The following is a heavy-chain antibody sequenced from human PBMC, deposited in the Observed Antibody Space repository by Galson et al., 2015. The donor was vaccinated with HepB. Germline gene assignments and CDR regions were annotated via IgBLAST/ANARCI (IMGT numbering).Heavy chain of an antibody. D-gene: IGHD3-9*01. J-gene: IGHJ4*02. V-gene: IGHV1-3*01. Sequence: SVKVSCKESGYTFTSYAMHWVRQAPGRRLEWMGWINAGNGNTKYSQKFQGRVTITRDTSASTAYMELSSLRSEDTAVYYCARTDILTGYYRWAFDYWGQGTLVTVSS. CDR3: ARTDILTGYYRWAFDY. CDR1: GYTFTSYA. CDR2: INAGNGNT.